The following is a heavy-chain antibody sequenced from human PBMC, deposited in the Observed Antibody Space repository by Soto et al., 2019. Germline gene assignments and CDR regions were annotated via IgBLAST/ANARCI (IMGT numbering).Heavy chain of an antibody. CDR3: ARGYCTATICDPWFDP. CDR2: IDPSDSYT. CDR1: GYSFTSYW. J-gene: IGHJ5*02. V-gene: IGHV5-10-1*01. Sequence: PGESLKISCKGSGYSFTSYWISWVRQMPGKGLEWMGRIDPSDSYTNYSPSFQGHVTTSVDKSTTTAYLQWSSLKASDTAMYYCARGYCTATICDPWFDPWGQGTLVTVSS. D-gene: IGHD2-8*02.